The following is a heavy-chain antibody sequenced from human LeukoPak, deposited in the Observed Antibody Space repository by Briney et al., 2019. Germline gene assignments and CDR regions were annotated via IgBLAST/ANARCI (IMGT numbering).Heavy chain of an antibody. CDR2: ISGSGGST. Sequence: GGSLRLSCAASGFTFSNYAMNWVRQAPGKGLEWVSTISGSGGSTYYADSVKGRFTISRDNSKNTLYLQMNSLRAEDTAVYYCARDRQSYCGGDCCAINPSYYYYYYMDVWGKGTTVTVSS. CDR1: GFTFSNYA. J-gene: IGHJ6*03. D-gene: IGHD2-21*01. CDR3: ARDRQSYCGGDCCAINPSYYYYYYMDV. V-gene: IGHV3-23*01.